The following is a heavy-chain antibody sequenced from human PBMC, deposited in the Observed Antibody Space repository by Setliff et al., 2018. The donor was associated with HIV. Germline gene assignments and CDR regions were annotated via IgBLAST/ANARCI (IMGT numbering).Heavy chain of an antibody. CDR3: ARVGSSPPGYFDY. D-gene: IGHD1-26*01. CDR2: IKSETYGGTI. Sequence: GGSLRLSCAASGFTFSNAWMTWVRQAPGKGLEWVGRIKSETYGGTIDYAAPVEGRVTISTDMSTDTVFMEVNNLRSEDTAVYFCARVGSSPPGYFDYWGQGTLVTVSS. J-gene: IGHJ4*01. V-gene: IGHV3-15*01. CDR1: GFTFSNAW.